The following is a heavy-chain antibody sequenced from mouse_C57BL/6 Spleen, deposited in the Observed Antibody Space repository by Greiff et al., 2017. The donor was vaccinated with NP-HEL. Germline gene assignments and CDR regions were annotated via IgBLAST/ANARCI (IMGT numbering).Heavy chain of an antibody. V-gene: IGHV1S81*02. Sequence: QVQLQQPGAELVKAGASVKMSCKASGYTFTSYWMHWVKQRLGQGLEWCAETNPTNGRTYYNEKFKSKATLTVDKSSSTAYMLLSGPTFEDSAVYCCARIKKIVATYFDYWGQGTTLIVSS. CDR3: ARIKKIVATYFDY. D-gene: IGHD1-1*01. CDR1: GYTFTSYW. CDR2: TNPTNGRT. J-gene: IGHJ2*01.